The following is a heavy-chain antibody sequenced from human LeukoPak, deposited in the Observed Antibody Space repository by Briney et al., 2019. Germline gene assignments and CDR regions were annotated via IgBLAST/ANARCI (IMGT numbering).Heavy chain of an antibody. Sequence: GGSLRLSCAASGFTFDDYTMHWVRQAPGKGLEWVSLISWDDETTYSADSVKGRFTISRDNAKNSLYLQMNSLRVEDTAMYYCARDGLRRPPTPYCGGDCPLDYWGQGTLVSVSS. CDR3: ARDGLRRPPTPYCGGDCPLDY. CDR2: ISWDDETT. CDR1: GFTFDDYT. D-gene: IGHD2-21*02. J-gene: IGHJ4*02. V-gene: IGHV3-43*01.